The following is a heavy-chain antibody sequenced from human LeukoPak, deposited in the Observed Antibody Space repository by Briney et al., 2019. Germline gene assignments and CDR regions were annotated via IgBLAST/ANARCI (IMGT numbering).Heavy chain of an antibody. D-gene: IGHD2-21*02. CDR2: INHSGST. J-gene: IGHJ5*02. CDR3: ARNIVVVTAADKDNWFDP. Sequence: PSETLSLTCAVYGGSFSGYYWSWIRQPPGKGLEWIGEINHSGSTNYNPSLKSRVTMSVDTSKNQFSLKLSSVTAADTAVYYCARNIVVVTAADKDNWFDPWGQGTLVTVSS. CDR1: GGSFSGYY. V-gene: IGHV4-34*01.